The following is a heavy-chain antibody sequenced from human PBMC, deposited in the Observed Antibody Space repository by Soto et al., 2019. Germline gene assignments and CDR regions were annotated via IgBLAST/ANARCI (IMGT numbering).Heavy chain of an antibody. CDR2: ISYDGRNK. D-gene: IGHD2-15*01. CDR3: AKDLSSLGYCSGGSCQPDY. J-gene: IGHJ4*01. CDR1: GFTFSSYG. V-gene: IGHV3-30*18. Sequence: QVQRVESGGGVVQPGRSLRLSCAASGFTFSSYGMHWVRQAPGKGLEWVAVISYDGRNKYYADSVKGRFTISRDNSKNTLHLQMNSMRAEDTAVYYCAKDLSSLGYCSGGSCQPDYWGHGTLVTVSS.